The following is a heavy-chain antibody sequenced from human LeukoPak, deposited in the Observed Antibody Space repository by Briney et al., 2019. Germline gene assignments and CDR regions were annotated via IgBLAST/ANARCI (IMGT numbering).Heavy chain of an antibody. V-gene: IGHV4-39*01. CDR2: IYHSGST. CDR3: ARQDCSASGCYGLHYFDR. D-gene: IGHD2-15*01. CDR1: GGSIDSTSYY. Sequence: PSETLSLTCSVSGGSIDSTSYYCTWIRQPPGKGLEYIGNIYHSGSTYYNPSLKSRVTVSVDTSRNQFSLKLTSLTAADTAVYFCARQDCSASGCYGLHYFDRWGQGTLVTVSS. J-gene: IGHJ1*01.